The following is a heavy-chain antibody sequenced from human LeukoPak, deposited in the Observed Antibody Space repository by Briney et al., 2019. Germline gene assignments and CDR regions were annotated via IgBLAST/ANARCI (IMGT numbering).Heavy chain of an antibody. V-gene: IGHV3-21*01. CDR1: GCTFSSYS. D-gene: IGHD6-13*01. Sequence: GGSLRLSCAASGCTFSSYSMNWVRQAPGKGLEWVSSISSSSSYIYYADSVKGRFTISRENAKNSLYLQMNSLRAEDTAVYYCARCPSRAGAFDIWGQGTMVTV. CDR3: ARCPSRAGAFDI. J-gene: IGHJ3*02. CDR2: ISSSSSYI.